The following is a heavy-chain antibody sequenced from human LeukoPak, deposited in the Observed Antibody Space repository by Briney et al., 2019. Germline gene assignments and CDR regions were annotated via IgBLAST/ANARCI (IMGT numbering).Heavy chain of an antibody. D-gene: IGHD6-19*01. CDR1: GFTFSSYS. CDR3: ARVAVAGFDP. J-gene: IGHJ5*02. Sequence: GGSLRLSCAASGFTFSSYSMNWVRQAPGKGLEWVSSISSSSSYIYYADSAKGRFTISRDNAKNSLYLQMNSLRAEDTAVYYCARVAVAGFDPWGQGTLVTVSS. CDR2: ISSSSSYI. V-gene: IGHV3-21*01.